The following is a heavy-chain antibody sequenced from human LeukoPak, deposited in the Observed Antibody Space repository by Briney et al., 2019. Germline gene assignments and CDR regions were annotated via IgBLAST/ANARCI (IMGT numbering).Heavy chain of an antibody. J-gene: IGHJ6*04. CDR1: GGSFSGY. CDR2: IYTSGST. Sequence: SETLSLTCAVYGGSFSGYWSWIRQPAGKGLEWIGRIYTSGSTNYNPSLKSRVTMSVDTSKNQFSLKLSSVTAADTAVYYCARDGIFGVVPDVWGKGTTVTVSS. CDR3: ARDGIFGVVPDV. D-gene: IGHD3-3*01. V-gene: IGHV4-4*07.